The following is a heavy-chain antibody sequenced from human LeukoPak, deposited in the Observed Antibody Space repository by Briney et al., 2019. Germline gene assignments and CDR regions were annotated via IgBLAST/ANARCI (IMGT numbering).Heavy chain of an antibody. Sequence: GGSLRLSCAASGFTFSSYAMSWVRQAPGKGLEWVSAISGSGGSTYYADSVKGWFTISRDNSKNTLYLQMNSLRAEDTAVYYCAKDKYYYDSSGYYLPFGYWGQGTLVTVSS. D-gene: IGHD3-22*01. CDR1: GFTFSSYA. V-gene: IGHV3-23*01. CDR2: ISGSGGST. CDR3: AKDKYYYDSSGYYLPFGY. J-gene: IGHJ4*02.